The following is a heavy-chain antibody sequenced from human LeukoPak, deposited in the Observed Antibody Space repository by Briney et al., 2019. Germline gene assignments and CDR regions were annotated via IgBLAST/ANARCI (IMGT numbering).Heavy chain of an antibody. Sequence: GGSLRLSCVTSGITSSNYYMHWVRQVPGEGLVWVSHIIQDGSVTSYADSVKGRFTISRDNAKNTVYLQLNNLRAEDTAVYYCATDDYRGVGYWGQGTLVTVSS. D-gene: IGHD3-16*01. CDR2: IIQDGSVT. CDR1: GITSSNYY. J-gene: IGHJ4*02. V-gene: IGHV3-74*01. CDR3: ATDDYRGVGY.